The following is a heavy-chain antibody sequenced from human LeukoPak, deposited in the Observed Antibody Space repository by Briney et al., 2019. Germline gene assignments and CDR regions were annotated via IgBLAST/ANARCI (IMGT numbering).Heavy chain of an antibody. Sequence: SETLSLTRAVYGGSFSGYYWSWIRQPPGKGLEWIGEINHSGSTNYNPSLKSRVTISVGTSKNQFSLKLSSVTAADTAVYYCARGLHYYYYYMDVWGKGTTVTVSS. CDR1: GGSFSGYY. V-gene: IGHV4-34*01. CDR3: ARGLHYYYYYMDV. J-gene: IGHJ6*03. CDR2: INHSGST.